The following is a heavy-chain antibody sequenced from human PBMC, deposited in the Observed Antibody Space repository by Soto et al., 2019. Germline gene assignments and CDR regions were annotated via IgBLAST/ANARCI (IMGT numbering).Heavy chain of an antibody. CDR2: ISNSGGRT. CDR1: GFTFSSYD. D-gene: IGHD3-10*01. Sequence: EVQLLESGGGLVQPGGSLRLSCAASGFTFSSYDMSWVRQAPGKGLEWVSGISNSGGRTSYADSVKGRFTISRDNFKNTVYLQMNSLAAEDTAVYYGAKDLGGGFGELLAWGQGTLVTVSS. V-gene: IGHV3-23*01. CDR3: AKDLGGGFGELLA. J-gene: IGHJ5*02.